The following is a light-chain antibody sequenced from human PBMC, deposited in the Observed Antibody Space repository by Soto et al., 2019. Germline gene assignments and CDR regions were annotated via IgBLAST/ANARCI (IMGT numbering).Light chain of an antibody. CDR3: QKYDSAPFT. Sequence: DIQMTKSPSSLSASVGDRVTITCRASLGISNFLAWYQQRPGKVPKLLIYAASTLHSAVPSRFSGSGSGTDFTLTISSLQPEDVATYYCQKYDSAPFTFGPGTKVDIK. CDR1: LGISNF. V-gene: IGKV1-27*01. CDR2: AAS. J-gene: IGKJ3*01.